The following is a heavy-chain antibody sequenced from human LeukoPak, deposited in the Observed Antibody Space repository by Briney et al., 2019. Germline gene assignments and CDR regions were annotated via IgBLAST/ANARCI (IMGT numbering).Heavy chain of an antibody. D-gene: IGHD6-19*01. Sequence: GGSLRLSCAASGVTFSNYAMSWVRQAPGKGLEWVSAIIASGASTYYPASVKGRFTISRDNSKNSLYLQMSRLRGEDTAVYFCAKGSGSGWISGFDFWGQETLPTV. V-gene: IGHV3-23*01. CDR3: AKGSGSGWISGFDF. CDR2: IIASGAST. J-gene: IGHJ4*02. CDR1: GVTFSNYA.